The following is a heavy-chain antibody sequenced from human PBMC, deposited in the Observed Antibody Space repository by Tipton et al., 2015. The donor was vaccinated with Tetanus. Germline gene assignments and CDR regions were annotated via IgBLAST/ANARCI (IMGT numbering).Heavy chain of an antibody. V-gene: IGHV4-59*01. D-gene: IGHD2-2*01. J-gene: IGHJ5*02. CDR1: GDSISFYY. CDR3: ARDLRRYQQNNWFDP. CDR2: TYYSGNT. Sequence: TLSLTCTVSGDSISFYYWSWIRQPPGKGLEWIGYTYYSGNTKYNPSLKSRVTMSVDTSKNQFSLNLTSVTPADTAVYYCARDLRRYQQNNWFDPWGQGTLVTVSS.